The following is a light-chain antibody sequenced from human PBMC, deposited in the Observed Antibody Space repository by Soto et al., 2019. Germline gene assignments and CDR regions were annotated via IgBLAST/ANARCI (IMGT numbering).Light chain of an antibody. V-gene: IGKV1-27*01. J-gene: IGKJ1*01. CDR1: QGISNY. Sequence: DIQVTQSPSSLSASVGDRVTITCRASQGISNYLAWYQQKPGKVPKLLIYAASTLQSGVPSRFSGSGSGTDFTLPISSRQPEDIANYYCQKDNRAPRTCGQGTKVEIK. CDR3: QKDNRAPRT. CDR2: AAS.